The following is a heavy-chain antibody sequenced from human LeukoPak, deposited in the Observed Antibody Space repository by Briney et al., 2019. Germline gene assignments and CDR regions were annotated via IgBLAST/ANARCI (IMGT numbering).Heavy chain of an antibody. Sequence: GGSLRLSCAASGFTFSSYSMNWVRQAPGKGPEWVSSISSSGRNIYYADSVKGRFTISRDNSKNTLYLQMNSLRAEDTAVYYCAIAPYDDSSGHRDAFDIWGQGTMVTVSS. J-gene: IGHJ3*02. CDR2: ISSSGRNI. CDR1: GFTFSSYS. D-gene: IGHD3-22*01. V-gene: IGHV3-48*01. CDR3: AIAPYDDSSGHRDAFDI.